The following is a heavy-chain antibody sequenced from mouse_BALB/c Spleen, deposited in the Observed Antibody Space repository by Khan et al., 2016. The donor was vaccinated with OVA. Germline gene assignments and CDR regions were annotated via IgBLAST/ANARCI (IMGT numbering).Heavy chain of an antibody. Sequence: EVQLQESGPGLVKTSQSLSLTCTVTGYSITSGYGWNWIRQVPGNKLEWMGYISYNGSNNYKPPLKRRNSITRDTSKNQFFQQLKSVTTEDRARYNWARTARIKYWGQRTTLTVSS. CDR3: ARTARIKY. CDR1: GYSITSGYG. CDR2: ISYNGSN. V-gene: IGHV3-2*02. D-gene: IGHD1-2*01. J-gene: IGHJ2*01.